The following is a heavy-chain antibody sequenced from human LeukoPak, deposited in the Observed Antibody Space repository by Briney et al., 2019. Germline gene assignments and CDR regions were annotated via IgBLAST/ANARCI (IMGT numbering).Heavy chain of an antibody. V-gene: IGHV3-30*02. Sequence: PGGSLRLSCAASGFTFDCCGMHWVRQAPGKGLEWVAFIRNVGNDKYYADSVKGRFFISRDNSKNTLSLQMNSLRVEDTAVYYCAKAFRIVGIGNPDDAFDVWGQGTVVTVS. CDR2: IRNVGNDK. D-gene: IGHD1-26*01. CDR3: AKAFRIVGIGNPDDAFDV. CDR1: GFTFDCCG. J-gene: IGHJ3*01.